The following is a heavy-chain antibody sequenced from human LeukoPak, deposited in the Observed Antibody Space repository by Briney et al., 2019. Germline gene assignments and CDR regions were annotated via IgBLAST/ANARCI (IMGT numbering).Heavy chain of an antibody. CDR2: IIPIFGSA. J-gene: IGHJ3*02. D-gene: IGHD3-10*02. V-gene: IGHV1-69*13. CDR3: ARDPRFGEFNNAFDI. CDR1: GGTFSSFA. Sequence: SVKVSCKASGGTFSSFAISWVRQAPGQGLEWMGGIIPIFGSANYAQKFQGRVTIIADESTSTAYMEPSSLRSEDTAVYYCARDPRFGEFNNAFDIWGQGTMATVSS.